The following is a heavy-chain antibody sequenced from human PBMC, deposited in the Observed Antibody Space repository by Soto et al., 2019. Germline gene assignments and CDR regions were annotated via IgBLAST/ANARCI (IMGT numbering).Heavy chain of an antibody. D-gene: IGHD3-3*01. J-gene: IGHJ6*03. V-gene: IGHV3-33*01. CDR2: IWYDGSNK. CDR1: GFTFSSYG. Sequence: PGGSLRLSCAASGFTFSSYGMHWVRQAPGKGLEWVAVIWYDGSNKYYADSVKGRFTISRDNSKNTLYLQMNSLRAEDTAVYYCARGGYDSRIFGVVLLTWYYYMDVWGKGTTVTVSS. CDR3: ARGGYDSRIFGVVLLTWYYYMDV.